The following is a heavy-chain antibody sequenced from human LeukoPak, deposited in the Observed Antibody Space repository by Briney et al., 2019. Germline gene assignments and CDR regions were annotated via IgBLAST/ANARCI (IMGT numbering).Heavy chain of an antibody. D-gene: IGHD3-22*01. Sequence: GGSLRLSCAASGFTFSSYIMNWVRQAPGKGLEWVSSISTSSSYIYYADSVKSRFTISRDNAKKSLYLQMNSLRGEDTAVYYCARDFCQIRSSGYYSIAFDYWGQGTLVTVSS. CDR1: GFTFSSYI. CDR2: ISTSSSYI. CDR3: ARDFCQIRSSGYYSIAFDY. V-gene: IGHV3-21*01. J-gene: IGHJ4*02.